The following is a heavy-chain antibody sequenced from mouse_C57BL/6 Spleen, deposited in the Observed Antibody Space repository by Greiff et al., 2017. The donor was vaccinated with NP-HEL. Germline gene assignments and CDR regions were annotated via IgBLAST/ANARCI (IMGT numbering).Heavy chain of an antibody. J-gene: IGHJ4*01. CDR2: IYPGSGNT. CDR1: GFTFTDYY. D-gene: IGHD3-2*02. Sequence: VQLQQSGAELVRPGASVKLSCTASGFTFTDYYINWVKQRPGQGLEWIARIYPGSGNTYYNEKFKGKATLTADKSSSTAYLQLSSLTSEDTAVLFCGRQGQLRGRGAMDYWGQGTSVTVSS. CDR3: GRQGQLRGRGAMDY. V-gene: IGHV1-76*01.